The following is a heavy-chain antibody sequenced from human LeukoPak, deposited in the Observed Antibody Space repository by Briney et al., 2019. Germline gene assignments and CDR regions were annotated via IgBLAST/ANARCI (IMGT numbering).Heavy chain of an antibody. Sequence: AETLSLTCTVSGGSIRTTGYYWAWIRQPPGKGLEWIASIYYSGSTYYNSSLKSRVTISVDTFRNQFSLKLSSVTAADTALYYCASDKGYSNNYFDYWGQGTLVTVSS. CDR1: GGSIRTTGYY. V-gene: IGHV4-39*01. CDR3: ASDKGYSNNYFDY. J-gene: IGHJ4*01. D-gene: IGHD6-13*01. CDR2: IYYSGST.